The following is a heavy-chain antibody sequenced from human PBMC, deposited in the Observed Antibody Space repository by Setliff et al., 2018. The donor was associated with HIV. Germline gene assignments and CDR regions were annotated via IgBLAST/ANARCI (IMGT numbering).Heavy chain of an antibody. Sequence: SETLSLTCTVSGGSISSSDYYWGWIRQPPGKGLEWIGGIYYTGRSFHNPSLKSRITISVDTSKNQFSLKLSSVTAADTAVYYCASYRKAERWLQLGGNFDYWGQGTLVTVSS. J-gene: IGHJ4*02. V-gene: IGHV4-39*01. CDR3: ASYRKAERWLQLGGNFDY. D-gene: IGHD5-12*01. CDR2: IYYTGRS. CDR1: GGSISSSDYY.